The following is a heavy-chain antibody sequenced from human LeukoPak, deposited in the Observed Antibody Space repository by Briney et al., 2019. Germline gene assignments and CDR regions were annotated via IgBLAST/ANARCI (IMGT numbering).Heavy chain of an antibody. CDR3: AKVPRPHTAMEYYFDY. Sequence: GGSLRLSCAASGFTFSSYGLLWHGQAPGKGWEGGAVISYDGSNKYYADSVKGRFTISRDNSKNTLYLQMNSLRAEDTAVYYCAKVPRPHTAMEYYFDYWGQGTLVTVSS. J-gene: IGHJ4*02. V-gene: IGHV3-30*18. D-gene: IGHD5-18*01. CDR2: ISYDGSNK. CDR1: GFTFSSYG.